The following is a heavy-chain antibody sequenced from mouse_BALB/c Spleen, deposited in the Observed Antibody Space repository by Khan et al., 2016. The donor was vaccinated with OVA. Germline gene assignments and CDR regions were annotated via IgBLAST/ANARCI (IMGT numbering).Heavy chain of an antibody. V-gene: IGHV1-4*01. Sequence: QIQLVQSGAELARPGASVKMSCKASGYTFTTYTIHWVKQRPGKGLEWIGYIIPSTDYTTYNQKFKDKATLTADKSSRTAYMQLGSLTSDDSAVYYCAKEGAYYRSDGWFAYWGQGTLVTVSA. CDR1: GYTFTTYT. CDR2: IIPSTDYT. D-gene: IGHD2-14*01. CDR3: AKEGAYYRSDGWFAY. J-gene: IGHJ3*01.